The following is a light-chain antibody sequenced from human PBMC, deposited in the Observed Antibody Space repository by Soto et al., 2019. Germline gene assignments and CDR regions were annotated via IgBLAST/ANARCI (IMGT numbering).Light chain of an antibody. CDR2: DAS. Sequence: EIVLTQSPATLSLSPGERATVSCRASQSVSNYLGWYQQKAGQAPRLLIYDASNRATGIPARFSGSGSGTDFTLTISSLGPEDFAVYYCQHGGTFGQGTRLAMK. CDR1: QSVSNY. J-gene: IGKJ5*01. V-gene: IGKV3-11*01. CDR3: QHGGT.